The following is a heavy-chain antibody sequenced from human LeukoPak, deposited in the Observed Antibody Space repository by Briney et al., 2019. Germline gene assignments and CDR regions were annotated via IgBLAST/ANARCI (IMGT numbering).Heavy chain of an antibody. D-gene: IGHD3-3*01. CDR2: ISGSGGST. J-gene: IGHJ4*02. CDR3: ANYRIPTIFGVVIMLDDY. Sequence: GGSLRLSCAASGFTFSSYAMSWVRQAPGKGLEWVSAISGSGGSTYYADSVEGRFTISRDNSKNTLYLQMNSLRAEDTAVYYCANYRIPTIFGVVIMLDDYWGQGTLVTVSS. V-gene: IGHV3-23*01. CDR1: GFTFSSYA.